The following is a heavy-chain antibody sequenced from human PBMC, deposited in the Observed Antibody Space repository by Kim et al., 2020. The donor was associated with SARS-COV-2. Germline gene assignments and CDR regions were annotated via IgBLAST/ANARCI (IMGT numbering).Heavy chain of an antibody. CDR3: AREGHSSGYLGFDF. J-gene: IGHJ4*01. Sequence: ASVKVSCKASGYTFTSYALYWVRQAPGQRLEWMGWINAGNGNTRYSLKLQGRFTIARDTSASTIYMELSRLRSEDTAVYYCAREGHSSGYLGFDFWGHGTLVTVSS. CDR2: INAGNGNT. V-gene: IGHV1-3*01. D-gene: IGHD3-22*01. CDR1: GYTFTSYA.